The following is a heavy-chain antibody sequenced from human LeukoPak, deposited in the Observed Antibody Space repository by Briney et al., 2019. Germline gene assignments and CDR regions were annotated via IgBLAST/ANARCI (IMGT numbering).Heavy chain of an antibody. J-gene: IGHJ4*02. CDR1: GGSFSDYY. D-gene: IGHD3-9*01. CDR3: ARVDILTGYGFDY. CDR2: INHSRST. V-gene: IGHV4-34*01. Sequence: SETLSLTCAVYGGSFSDYYWNWIRQPPGKGLEWIGEINHSRSTNYNPSLKSRVTISADTSKNQFSLKLSSVTAADTAVYYCARVDILTGYGFDYWGQGTLVTVSS.